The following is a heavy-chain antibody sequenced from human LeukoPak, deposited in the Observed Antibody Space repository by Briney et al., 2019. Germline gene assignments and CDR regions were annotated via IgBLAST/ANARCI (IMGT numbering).Heavy chain of an antibody. V-gene: IGHV4-39*07. CDR3: ASVAVAGSDAFDI. D-gene: IGHD6-19*01. Sequence: SETLSLTCTVSGGSISSSSYYWGWSRQPPGKGLEWIGSIYYSGRIYYNPYLKSRVTISVDTSKNHFSLKLSSVTAADTAVYYCASVAVAGSDAFDIWGQGTMVTVSS. J-gene: IGHJ3*02. CDR2: IYYSGRI. CDR1: GGSISSSSYY.